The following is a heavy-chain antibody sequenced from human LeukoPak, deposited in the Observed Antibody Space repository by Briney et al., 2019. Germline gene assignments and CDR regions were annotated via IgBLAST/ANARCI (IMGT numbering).Heavy chain of an antibody. J-gene: IGHJ4*02. CDR1: GFTFSSYA. CDR3: AKVHSRVRVSVTTRNYFDY. CDR2: ISSNGGST. V-gene: IGHV3-64*01. D-gene: IGHD5-18*01. Sequence: GGSLRLSCAASGFTFSSYAMHWVRQAPGKGLEYVSAISSNGGSTYYANSVKGRFTISRDNSKNTLYLQMNSLRAEDTAVYYCAKVHSRVRVSVTTRNYFDYWGQGTLVTVSS.